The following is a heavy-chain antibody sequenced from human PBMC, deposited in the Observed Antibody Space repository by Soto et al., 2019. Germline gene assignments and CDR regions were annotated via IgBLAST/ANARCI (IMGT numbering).Heavy chain of an antibody. CDR1: GGTFSSYA. V-gene: IGHV1-69*13. Sequence: SVKVSCKASGGTFSSYAISWVRQAPGQGLEWMGGIIPIFGTANYAQKFQGRVTITADESTSTAYMELSSLRSEDTAVYYCAREIACSGGSCYSDDAFDIWGQGTMVTVSS. J-gene: IGHJ3*02. D-gene: IGHD2-15*01. CDR3: AREIACSGGSCYSDDAFDI. CDR2: IIPIFGTA.